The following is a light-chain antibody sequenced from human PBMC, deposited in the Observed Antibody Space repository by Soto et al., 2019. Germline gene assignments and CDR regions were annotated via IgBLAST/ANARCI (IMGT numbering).Light chain of an antibody. CDR1: SSDIGGYNY. V-gene: IGLV2-14*01. CDR2: EVT. CDR3: SSYTSSSTWV. J-gene: IGLJ3*02. Sequence: QSALTQPASVSGSPGQSITISCTGTSSDIGGYNYVSWHQQHPGKAPKLMIYEVTNWPSGVSNRFSGSKSGNTASLTISGLQDEDEAYYYCSSYTSSSTWVFGGGTKLTVL.